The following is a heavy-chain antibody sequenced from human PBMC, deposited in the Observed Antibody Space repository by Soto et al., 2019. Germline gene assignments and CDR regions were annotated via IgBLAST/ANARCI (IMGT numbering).Heavy chain of an antibody. Sequence: GESLKISCAASGFTFSSYAMSWVRQAPGKGLEWVSAISGSGGSTYYADSVKGRFTISRDNSKNTLYLQMNSLRAEDTAVYYCAKALLLWFGELLNAFDIWGQGTMVTVSS. V-gene: IGHV3-23*01. D-gene: IGHD3-10*01. CDR1: GFTFSSYA. CDR3: AKALLLWFGELLNAFDI. J-gene: IGHJ3*02. CDR2: ISGSGGST.